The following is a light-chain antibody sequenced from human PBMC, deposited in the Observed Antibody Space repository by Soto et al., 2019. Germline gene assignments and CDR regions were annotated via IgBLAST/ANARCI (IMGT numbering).Light chain of an antibody. Sequence: QSALTQPASVSGSPGQSITISCTGTSSDVGGYNYVSWFQQHPGKAPKLMIYEVTNRPSGVSYRFSGSKSGNTASLTISGLQAEDEADYYCSSYTSSRIVVFGGGTKLTVL. CDR1: SSDVGGYNY. V-gene: IGLV2-14*01. CDR3: SSYTSSRIVV. J-gene: IGLJ2*01. CDR2: EVT.